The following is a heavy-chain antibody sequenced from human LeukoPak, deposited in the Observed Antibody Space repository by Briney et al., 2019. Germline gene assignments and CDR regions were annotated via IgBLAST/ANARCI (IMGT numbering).Heavy chain of an antibody. D-gene: IGHD3-22*01. Sequence: SQTLSLTCAISGDSVSSNSAAWNWIRQSPSRGLEWLGSTYYRSKWYNDYAVSVKSRITINPDTSKNQFSLQLNSVTPEDTAVYYCAREGVVVITTKGDFDYWGQGTLVTVSS. CDR1: GDSVSSNSAA. CDR3: AREGVVVITTKGDFDY. V-gene: IGHV6-1*01. CDR2: TYYRSKWYN. J-gene: IGHJ4*02.